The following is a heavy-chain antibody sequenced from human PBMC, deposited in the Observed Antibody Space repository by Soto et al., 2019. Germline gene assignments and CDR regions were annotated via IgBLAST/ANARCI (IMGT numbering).Heavy chain of an antibody. V-gene: IGHV3-23*01. CDR3: AKGRGGSGSLTPRVDF. CDR2: ISGGGDTT. D-gene: IGHD3-10*01. CDR1: GFTFNNYA. Sequence: EVQLLESGGGLVQPGGSLRLSCAASGFTFNNYAMTWVRQAPGKGLEWVSAISGGGDTTSYADSVKGRLTVSRDGSKNTLYLQMSSLRAEDKALYYCAKGRGGSGSLTPRVDFWGKGTLVTVSS. J-gene: IGHJ4*02.